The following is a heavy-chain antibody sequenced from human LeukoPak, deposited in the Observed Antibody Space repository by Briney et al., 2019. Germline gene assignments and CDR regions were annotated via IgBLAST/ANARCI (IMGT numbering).Heavy chain of an antibody. V-gene: IGHV3-74*03. D-gene: IGHD1-26*01. CDR2: ITTDGTT. Sequence: PGGSLRLSCAASGFTFSTYWMHWVRQAPGEGLVWVSFITTDGTTKYADSVEGRFTFSRDNANNTLYLQMNSLRAEDTAVYYCARDIGAASALDIWGQGTVVTVSS. CDR1: GFTFSTYW. CDR3: ARDIGAASALDI. J-gene: IGHJ3*02.